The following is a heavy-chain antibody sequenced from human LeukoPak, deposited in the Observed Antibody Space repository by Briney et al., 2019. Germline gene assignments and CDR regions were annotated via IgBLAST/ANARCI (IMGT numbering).Heavy chain of an antibody. CDR2: IYYSGST. CDR3: ARRDGAFHYFDY. J-gene: IGHJ4*02. CDR1: GASVSSGSYY. D-gene: IGHD1-26*01. Sequence: PSETLSLTCNVSGASVSSGSYYWSWIRQPPGKGLEWIGYIYYSGSTNYNPSLKSRVTISVDKSKNQFSLKLSSVTAADTAVYYCARRDGAFHYFDYWGQGTLVTVSS. V-gene: IGHV4-61*01.